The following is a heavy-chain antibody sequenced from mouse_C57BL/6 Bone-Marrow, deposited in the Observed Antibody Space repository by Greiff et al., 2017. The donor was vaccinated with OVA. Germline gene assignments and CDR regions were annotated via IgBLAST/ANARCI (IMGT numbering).Heavy chain of an antibody. CDR2: IDPEDGET. V-gene: IGHV14-2*01. CDR3: ARHGSSRFDY. J-gene: IGHJ2*01. Sequence: VQLQQSGAELVKPGASVKLSCTASGFNIKDYYMHWVKQRTEQGLEWIGRIDPEDGETKYATKFQGKATITADTSSNTAYLQLSSLTSEDTAVYYCARHGSSRFDYWGQGTTLTVSS. D-gene: IGHD1-1*01. CDR1: GFNIKDYY.